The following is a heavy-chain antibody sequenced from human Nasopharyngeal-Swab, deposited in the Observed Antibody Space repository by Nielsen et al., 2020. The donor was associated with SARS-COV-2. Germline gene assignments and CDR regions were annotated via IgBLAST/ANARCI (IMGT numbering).Heavy chain of an antibody. D-gene: IGHD1-26*01. Sequence: GESLKISCANSGFTFRIYGMHWVRQAPGKGLEWVAVTSFDGSNKSYADSVKGRFTISKDYAQNTLYLHMNSLRAEDTAVYYCAKGLRVGSAYYFYYYMDVWGKGTTVTVSS. CDR2: TSFDGSNK. V-gene: IGHV3-30*05. J-gene: IGHJ6*03. CDR3: AKGLRVGSAYYFYYYMDV. CDR1: GFTFRIYG.